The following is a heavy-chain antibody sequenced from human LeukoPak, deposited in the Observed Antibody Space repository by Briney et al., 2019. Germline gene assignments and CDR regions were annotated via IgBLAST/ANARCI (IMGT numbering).Heavy chain of an antibody. D-gene: IGHD3-3*01. Sequence: PGGSLRLSCAASGFTFRSYAMIWVRQAPGKGLEWVSVISGSGDSTYYADSVKGRFTISRDNSKNTLYLQMNSLRAEDTAVYYCARGGDFWSGYSRGYYMDVWGKGTTVTVSS. CDR3: ARGGDFWSGYSRGYYMDV. CDR2: ISGSGDST. V-gene: IGHV3-23*01. CDR1: GFTFRSYA. J-gene: IGHJ6*03.